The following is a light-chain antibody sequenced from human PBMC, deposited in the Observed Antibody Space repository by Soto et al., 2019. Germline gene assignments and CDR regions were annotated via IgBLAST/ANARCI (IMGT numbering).Light chain of an antibody. CDR3: QQRSNWPPLT. CDR1: QSVSSY. CDR2: DAS. J-gene: IGKJ4*01. Sequence: EIVLTQSPATLSLSPGERATLSCRASQSVSSYLAWYQQQPGQAPRLLIYDASNRATGIPARFSGSGSGTDYTLTISSIQPEDFAVYYCQQRSNWPPLTFGGGTKVEIK. V-gene: IGKV3-11*01.